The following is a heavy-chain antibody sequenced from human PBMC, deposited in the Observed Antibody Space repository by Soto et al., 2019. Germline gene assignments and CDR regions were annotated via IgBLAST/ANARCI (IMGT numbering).Heavy chain of an antibody. CDR2: IYTSGST. V-gene: IGHV4-4*07. D-gene: IGHD6-19*01. J-gene: IGHJ6*02. CDR3: ARGLHQVAGRKHDYYGMDV. CDR1: GGSISSYY. Sequence: QVQLQESGPGLVKPSETLSLTCTVSGGSISSYYWSWIRQPAGKGLEWIVRIYTSGSTNYNPSRKSRDTTSVDTSNNQFSLKLSSVTAADTAEYYCARGLHQVAGRKHDYYGMDVWGQGTTVTVSS.